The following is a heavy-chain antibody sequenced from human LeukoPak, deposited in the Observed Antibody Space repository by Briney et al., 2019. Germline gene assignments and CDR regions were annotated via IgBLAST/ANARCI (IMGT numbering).Heavy chain of an antibody. V-gene: IGHV3-9*01. CDR3: AKDGVGATRGIFDY. Sequence: GGSLRLSCTASGFTFDDFAIHWVRQAPGKGLEWVAGISWNSGIIVYVDSVKGRFTISRDNSKNTLYLQMNSLRAEDTAVYYCAKDGVGATRGIFDYWGQGTLVTVSS. D-gene: IGHD1-26*01. J-gene: IGHJ4*02. CDR2: ISWNSGII. CDR1: GFTFDDFA.